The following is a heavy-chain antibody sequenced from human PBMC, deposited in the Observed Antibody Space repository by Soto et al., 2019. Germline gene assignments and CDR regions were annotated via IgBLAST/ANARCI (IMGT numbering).Heavy chain of an antibody. D-gene: IGHD2-2*01. CDR2: IDPGDSSA. J-gene: IGHJ4*02. Sequence: GESLKISCHGSGYTFFSFWIVWVRQVPGKGLEWVGRIDPGDSSATYSPTFQGHVTISADRSTRSAYLQWRSLRASDTAIYFCARRYCSRADCYSGSWGQGSLFTVSS. CDR3: ARRYCSRADCYSGS. V-gene: IGHV5-10-1*01. CDR1: GYTFFSFW.